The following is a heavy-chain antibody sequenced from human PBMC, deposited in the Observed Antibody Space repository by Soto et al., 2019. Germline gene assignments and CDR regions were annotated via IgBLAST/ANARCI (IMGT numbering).Heavy chain of an antibody. V-gene: IGHV1-18*01. Sequence: ASVKVSCKASGYTFTSYGISWVRQAPGQGLEWMGWISAYNGNTNYAQKLQGRVTMTTDTSTSTAYMELRSLRSDDTAVYYCTTDQRDSSSWYGLETYYYYYYGMDVWGRGTTVTVSS. CDR1: GYTFTSYG. CDR2: ISAYNGNT. CDR3: TTDQRDSSSWYGLETYYYYYYGMDV. D-gene: IGHD6-13*01. J-gene: IGHJ6*02.